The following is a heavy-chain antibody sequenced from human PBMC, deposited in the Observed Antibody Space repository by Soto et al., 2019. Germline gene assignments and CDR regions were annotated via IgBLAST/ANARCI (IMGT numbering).Heavy chain of an antibody. CDR2: GSANGEGR. J-gene: IGHJ4*02. CDR1: GFTFTDYA. D-gene: IGHD2-2*01. V-gene: IGHV3-23*01. Sequence: GGSRRLSGTASGFTFTDYACSWVRQGPGKGREWGAAGSANGEGRYYADSGRGRFTISRDTSKNTVFLHMDSLRAADTAVYYCAKDRDYPRDQFHYWGQGTLVTVSS. CDR3: AKDRDYPRDQFHY.